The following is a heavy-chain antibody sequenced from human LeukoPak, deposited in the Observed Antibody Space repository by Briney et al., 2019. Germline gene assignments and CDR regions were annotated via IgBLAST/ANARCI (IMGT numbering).Heavy chain of an antibody. Sequence: ASVKVSCKASGYTFTGYYMHWVRQAPGQGLEWMGWINPNSSGTNYAQKFQGRVTMTRDTSIRTAYMELSRLRSDDTAVYYCAALGYSGSYSYYYMDVWGKGTTVTVSS. CDR1: GYTFTGYY. J-gene: IGHJ6*03. CDR2: INPNSSGT. V-gene: IGHV1-2*02. D-gene: IGHD1-26*01. CDR3: AALGYSGSYSYYYMDV.